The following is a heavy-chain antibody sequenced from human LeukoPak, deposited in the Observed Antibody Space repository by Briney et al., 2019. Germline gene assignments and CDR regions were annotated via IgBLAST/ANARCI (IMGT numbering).Heavy chain of an antibody. CDR1: GFTFSSYS. CDR3: ARDGGRGSYYYYGMDV. J-gene: IGHJ6*04. V-gene: IGHV3-21*01. Sequence: GGSLRLSCAASGFTFSSYSMNWVRQAPGKGLEWVSSISSSSSYIYYADSVKGRFTISRDNAKNSLYLQMNSLRAEDTAVYYCARDGGRGSYYYYGMDVWGKGTTVTVSS. CDR2: ISSSSSYI. D-gene: IGHD3-16*01.